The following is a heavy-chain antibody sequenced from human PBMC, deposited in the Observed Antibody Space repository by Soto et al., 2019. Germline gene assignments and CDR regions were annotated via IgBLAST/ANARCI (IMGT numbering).Heavy chain of an antibody. CDR3: ARVGGNWNDDYFDY. Sequence: QVQLVQSGAEVKKPGASVKVSCKASGYTFSDHDINWVRQASGQGPEWLGWMNPNSGDTGYAQNFQGRVTMTRDTSKRTAYMELSSLRSADTAVYYCARVGGNWNDDYFDYWGQGTLVTVSS. CDR2: MNPNSGDT. V-gene: IGHV1-8*01. D-gene: IGHD1-1*01. J-gene: IGHJ4*02. CDR1: GYTFSDHD.